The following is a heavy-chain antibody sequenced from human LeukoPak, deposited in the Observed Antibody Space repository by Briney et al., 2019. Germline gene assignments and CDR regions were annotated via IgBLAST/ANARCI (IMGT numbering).Heavy chain of an antibody. Sequence: GGSLQISFNGSAYSFTSYWIAWVRRMPGQGLEWMGIIYPGDSDTRYSPSFQGQVTISADKSISTAYLQWSSLKASDTAMYYCARQDGDGLYFFDYWGQGTLVTVSS. CDR3: ARQDGDGLYFFDY. D-gene: IGHD5-24*01. V-gene: IGHV5-51*01. J-gene: IGHJ4*02. CDR2: IYPGDSDT. CDR1: AYSFTSYW.